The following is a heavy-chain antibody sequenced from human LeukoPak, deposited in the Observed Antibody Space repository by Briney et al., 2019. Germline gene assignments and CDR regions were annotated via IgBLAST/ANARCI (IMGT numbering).Heavy chain of an antibody. CDR2: ISDTGST. CDR3: ATGYYEPHEH. J-gene: IGHJ1*01. V-gene: IGHV4-59*01. CDR1: GASISSFY. Sequence: SETLSLTCTVSGASISSFYWNWIRQSPGKGLEWIGCISDTGSTKYNPALQSRVTISVDTSKNQFSLQLTSVTSADTAVYFCATGYYEPHEHWRQG. D-gene: IGHD3-22*01.